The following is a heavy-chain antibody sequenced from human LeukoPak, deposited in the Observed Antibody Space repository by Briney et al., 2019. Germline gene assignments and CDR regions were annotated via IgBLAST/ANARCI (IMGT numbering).Heavy chain of an antibody. CDR1: GGSISSYY. CDR3: ARHLGPLPAGG. D-gene: IGHD2-2*01. V-gene: IGHV4-39*01. CDR2: IYYSGST. J-gene: IGHJ4*02. Sequence: SETLSLTCTVSGGSISSYYWGWIRQPPGKGLEWIGSIYYSGSTYYNPSLKSRVTISVDTSKNQFSLKLSSVTAADTAVYYCARHLGPLPAGGWGQGTLVTVSS.